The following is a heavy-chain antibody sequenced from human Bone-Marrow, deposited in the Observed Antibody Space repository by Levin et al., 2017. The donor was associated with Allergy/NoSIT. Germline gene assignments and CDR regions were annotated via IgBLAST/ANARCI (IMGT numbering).Heavy chain of an antibody. J-gene: IGHJ3*01. D-gene: IGHD3-22*01. CDR1: GSTFSRYV. Sequence: QSGGSLRLSCAASGSTFSRYVMHWVRQAPGKGLEWVAVISHDESSESYADSVKGRFTISRDNSKNTLYLQMNSLRDEDTAVYYCATAGHTSGYADAFEFWGQGTMVTVSS. V-gene: IGHV3-30*04. CDR2: ISHDESSE. CDR3: ATAGHTSGYADAFEF.